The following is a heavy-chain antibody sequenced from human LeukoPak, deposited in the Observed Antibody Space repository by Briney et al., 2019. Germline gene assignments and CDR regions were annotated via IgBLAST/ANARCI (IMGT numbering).Heavy chain of an antibody. CDR1: GFTFDNFA. CDR3: ARDPRGPTGYDSPGRDTFDS. Sequence: GGSLRLSCTASGFTFDNFAMHWVRQVPGRGLEWVAVIFYDGTIYYYADSVKGRFTISRDNSKNTLYLQMRSLRPDDTAVYYCARDPRGPTGYDSPGRDTFDSRGQGSLVAVSS. D-gene: IGHD3-22*01. CDR2: IFYDGTIY. J-gene: IGHJ4*02. V-gene: IGHV3-30*04.